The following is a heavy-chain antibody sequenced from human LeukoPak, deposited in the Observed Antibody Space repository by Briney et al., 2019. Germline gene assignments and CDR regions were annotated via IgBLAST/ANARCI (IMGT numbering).Heavy chain of an antibody. J-gene: IGHJ4*02. CDR3: ARDLEVRGYDFYFDY. CDR2: IIPILGIA. CDR1: GGTFSSYA. V-gene: IGHV1-69*04. D-gene: IGHD5-12*01. Sequence: ASVKVSCKASGGTFSSYAISWVRQAPGQGLEWMGRIIPILGIANYAQKFQGRVTITADKSTSTAYMELSSLRSEDTAVYYCARDLEVRGYDFYFDYWGQGTLVTVSS.